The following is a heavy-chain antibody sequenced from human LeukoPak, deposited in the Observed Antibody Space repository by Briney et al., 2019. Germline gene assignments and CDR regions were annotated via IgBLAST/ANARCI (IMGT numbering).Heavy chain of an antibody. Sequence: PSETLSLTCTVSGGSISSYYWSWIRQPPGKGLEWIGYIYYSGSTNYNPSLKSRVTISVDTSKNQFSLKLSSVTAADTAVYYCARFIAAAGNRRKNWFDPWGQGTLVTVSS. CDR1: GGSISSYY. CDR2: IYYSGST. CDR3: ARFIAAAGNRRKNWFDP. J-gene: IGHJ5*02. D-gene: IGHD6-13*01. V-gene: IGHV4-59*01.